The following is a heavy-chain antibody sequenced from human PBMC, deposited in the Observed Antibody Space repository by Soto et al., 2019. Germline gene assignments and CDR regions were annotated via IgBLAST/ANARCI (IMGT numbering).Heavy chain of an antibody. D-gene: IGHD2-15*01. J-gene: IGHJ6*02. CDR2: IESGGST. CDR3: AKDLGPLRLLNYYFYGLDV. V-gene: IGHV3-53*02. CDR1: GFTANSSY. Sequence: EVQLVETGGGVIQRGGSLRLSCNASGFTANSSYMSWVRQAPGMGLEWVAVIESGGSTHYADSVKGRFTISRDNSKNMFYLQLDTLRADDTAVYYCAKDLGPLRLLNYYFYGLDVWGQGTTVTVSS.